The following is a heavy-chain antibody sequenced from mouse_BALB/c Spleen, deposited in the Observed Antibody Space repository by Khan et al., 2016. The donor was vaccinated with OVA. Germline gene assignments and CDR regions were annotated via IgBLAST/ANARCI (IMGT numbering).Heavy chain of an antibody. Sequence: VQLKQSGAELVRPGALVKLSCKGSGFTIKDYYMQWVKQRPEQGLEWIGWIDPENGYSIYDPKFKGKASLTADKSSSTAYLQLSSLTSEDSAVYYYARSILLYFDYWGQGTTLTVSS. J-gene: IGHJ2*01. CDR2: IDPENGYS. D-gene: IGHD2-3*01. CDR3: ARSILLYFDY. CDR1: GFTIKDYY. V-gene: IGHV14-1*02.